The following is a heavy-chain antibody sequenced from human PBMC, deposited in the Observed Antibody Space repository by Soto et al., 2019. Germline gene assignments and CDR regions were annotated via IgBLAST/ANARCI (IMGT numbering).Heavy chain of an antibody. Sequence: QVQLVQSGAEVKKPGSSVKVSCKASGGTFGSYAISWVRQAPGQGLEWMGGIIPIPGTANYAQKFQGRVTSAADESTSTAYMELSRLRSEDTAVYYFSRSQGSSTSLEIYYYYYYGMEVWGQGTTVTVSS. CDR1: GGTFGSYA. CDR3: SRSQGSSTSLEIYYYYYYGMEV. D-gene: IGHD2-2*01. J-gene: IGHJ6*02. V-gene: IGHV1-69*01. CDR2: IIPIPGTA.